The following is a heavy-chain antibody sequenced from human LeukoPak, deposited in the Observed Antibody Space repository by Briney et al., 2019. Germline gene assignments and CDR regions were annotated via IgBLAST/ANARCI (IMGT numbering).Heavy chain of an antibody. J-gene: IGHJ4*02. CDR3: ARIRTPYGSGSYYNFD. CDR2: IDWDDDK. Sequence: SGPTLVKPTQPLTLTCTFSGFSLSTSGMCVSWIRQPPGKALEWLARIDWDDDKYYSTSLKTRLTISKDTSKNQVVLTMTNMDPVDTATYYCARIRTPYGSGSYYNFDWGQGTLVTVSS. D-gene: IGHD3-10*01. V-gene: IGHV2-70*11. CDR1: GFSLSTSGMC.